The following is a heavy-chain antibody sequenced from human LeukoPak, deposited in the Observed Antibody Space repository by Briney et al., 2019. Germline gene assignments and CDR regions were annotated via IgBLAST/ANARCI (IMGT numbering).Heavy chain of an antibody. CDR3: ARDGYRGDAFDI. Sequence: SETLSLTCTVSGGSISSYYWSWIRQPPGKGLEWIGYIYYSGSTNYNPSLKSRVTISVDTSKNQFSLKLSSVTAADTAVYYCARDGYRGDAFDIWGQGTIVTVSS. D-gene: IGHD5-18*01. CDR2: IYYSGST. V-gene: IGHV4-59*12. CDR1: GGSISSYY. J-gene: IGHJ3*02.